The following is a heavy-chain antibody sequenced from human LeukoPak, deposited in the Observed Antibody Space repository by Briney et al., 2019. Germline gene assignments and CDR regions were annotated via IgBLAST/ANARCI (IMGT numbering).Heavy chain of an antibody. J-gene: IGHJ4*02. V-gene: IGHV1-69*13. D-gene: IGHD6-13*01. CDR3: ARRRAAGSSWYSITKSYYFDY. Sequence: GASVKVSCKASGGTFSSYAISWVRQAPGQGREWMGVIIPIFGTANYAQTVQGRATIPADESTSTAYMELSSLRSEDTAVYYCARRRAAGSSWYSITKSYYFDYWGQGTLVTVSS. CDR1: GGTFSSYA. CDR2: IIPIFGTA.